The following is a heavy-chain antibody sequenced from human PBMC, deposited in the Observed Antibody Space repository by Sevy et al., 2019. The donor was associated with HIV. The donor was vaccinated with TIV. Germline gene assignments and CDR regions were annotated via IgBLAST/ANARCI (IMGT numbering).Heavy chain of an antibody. CDR3: GRLYSCGGSCYYFDL. Sequence: ASVKVSCKASGYSFTSRYLHWVRQAPGQGREWMGQINPGGGTPIYAQKFQGRVSMTSDTSTRTMYMDVSSLRSEDTAMYYCGRLYSCGGSCYYFDLWGQGTLVTVSS. CDR2: INPGGGTP. CDR1: GYSFTSRY. V-gene: IGHV1-46*01. D-gene: IGHD2-21*01. J-gene: IGHJ4*02.